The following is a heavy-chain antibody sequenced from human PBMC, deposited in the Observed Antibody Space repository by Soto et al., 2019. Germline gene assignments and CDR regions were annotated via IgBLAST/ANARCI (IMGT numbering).Heavy chain of an antibody. CDR3: AVAAAGVGSGYRMDV. CDR1: GGSMNSHF. J-gene: IGHJ6*02. V-gene: IGHV4-4*07. Sequence: PSETLSLTCTVSGGSMNSHFWSWIRQPAGKGLEWIGHVHISGLTTYNPSLKSRVTLSLDTYKNQFSLKLSSVTAADTAVYYCAVAAAGVGSGYRMDVWGQGTTVTVPS. D-gene: IGHD6-25*01. CDR2: VHISGLT.